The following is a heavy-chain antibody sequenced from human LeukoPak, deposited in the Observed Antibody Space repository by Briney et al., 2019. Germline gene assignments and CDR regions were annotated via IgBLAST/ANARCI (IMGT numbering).Heavy chain of an antibody. Sequence: SQTLSLTCTVSGGSISSGGYYWSWIRQHPGKGLEWIGYTYYSGSTYYNPSLKSRVTISVDTSKNQFSLKLSSVTAADTAVYYCARRRPAHDAFDIWGQGTMVTVSS. CDR3: ARRRPAHDAFDI. J-gene: IGHJ3*02. V-gene: IGHV4-31*03. CDR1: GGSISSGGYY. CDR2: TYYSGST.